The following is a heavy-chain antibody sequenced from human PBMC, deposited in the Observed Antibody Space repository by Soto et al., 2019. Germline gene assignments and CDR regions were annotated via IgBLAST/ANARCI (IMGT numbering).Heavy chain of an antibody. D-gene: IGHD1-1*01. CDR1: GYAFTTYG. CDR2: ISAHNGNT. J-gene: IGHJ4*02. V-gene: IGHV1-18*01. CDR3: ARGRYGDY. Sequence: QVHLVQSGAEVKKPGASVKVSCKGSGYAFTTYGITWVRQAPGQGLEWMGWISAHNGNTNYAQKPQGRGPVTRDTSPRTAYMGLRSLRSDDTAVYYCARGRYGDYWGQGALVTVSS.